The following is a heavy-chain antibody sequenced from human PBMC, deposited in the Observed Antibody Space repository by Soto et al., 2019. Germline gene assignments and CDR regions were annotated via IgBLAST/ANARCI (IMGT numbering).Heavy chain of an antibody. V-gene: IGHV3-30-3*01. Sequence: QAPGKGLEWVAVISYDGSNKYYADSVKGRFTISRDNSKNTLYLQMNSLRAEDTAVYYCARGPHYYDSSLNIGGVFDYWGQGTLVTVSS. CDR2: ISYDGSNK. J-gene: IGHJ4*02. CDR3: ARGPHYYDSSLNIGGVFDY. D-gene: IGHD3-22*01.